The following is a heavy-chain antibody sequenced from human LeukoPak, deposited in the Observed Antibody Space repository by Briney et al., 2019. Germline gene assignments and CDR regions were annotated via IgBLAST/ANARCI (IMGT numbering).Heavy chain of an antibody. D-gene: IGHD2-2*01. CDR2: IYHSGST. CDR3: ARGRYCSSTSCSQRRYYYYGMDV. Sequence: PSQTLSLTCAVSGGSISSGGYSWSWIRQPPGQGLEWIGYIYHSGSTYYNPPLKSRVTISVDRSKNQFSLKLSSVTAADTAVYYCARGRYCSSTSCSQRRYYYYGMDVWGQGTTVTVSS. CDR1: GGSISSGGYS. J-gene: IGHJ6*02. V-gene: IGHV4-30-2*01.